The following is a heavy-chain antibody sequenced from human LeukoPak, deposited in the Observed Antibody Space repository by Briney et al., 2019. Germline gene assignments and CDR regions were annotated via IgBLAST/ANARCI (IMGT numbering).Heavy chain of an antibody. V-gene: IGHV3-21*01. CDR2: ISSSSYI. CDR3: ARDQAYSFDY. CDR1: GFTFSSYS. Sequence: GGSLRLSCAASGFTFSSYSMNWVRQAPGKGLEWVSSISSSSYISYADSVKGRFTISRDNAKNSLYLQMDSLRAEDTAVYYCARDQAYSFDYWGQGTLVTVSS. D-gene: IGHD4-11*01. J-gene: IGHJ4*02.